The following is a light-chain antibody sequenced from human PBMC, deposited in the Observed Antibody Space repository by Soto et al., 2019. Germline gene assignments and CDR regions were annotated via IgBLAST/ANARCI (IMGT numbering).Light chain of an antibody. CDR3: QQYINWPRT. J-gene: IGKJ1*01. CDR1: HRLSSD. CDR2: GAS. V-gene: IGKV3-15*01. Sequence: EIVLTQSPVTLSVSPGERGVLSCRAGHRLSSDVAGYHPRPGQAPRLLIYGASIRTTDIPARYIGSGSGTELTLPISSMQSEDFAVYYCQQYINWPRTFGQRTKVDIK.